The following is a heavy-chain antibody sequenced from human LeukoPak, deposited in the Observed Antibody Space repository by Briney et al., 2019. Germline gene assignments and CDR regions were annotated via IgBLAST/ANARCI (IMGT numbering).Heavy chain of an antibody. CDR1: GFTFSNAW. J-gene: IGHJ4*02. V-gene: IGHV3-15*01. D-gene: IGHD3-3*01. CDR2: IKSKTDGGTT. CDR3: TTDPRVVPSDY. Sequence: PGGSLRLSCAASGFTFSNAWMSWVRQAPWKGLEWVGRIKSKTDGGTTDYAAPVKGRFTISRDDSKNTLYLQMNSLKTEDTAVYYCTTDPRVVPSDYWGQGTLVTVSS.